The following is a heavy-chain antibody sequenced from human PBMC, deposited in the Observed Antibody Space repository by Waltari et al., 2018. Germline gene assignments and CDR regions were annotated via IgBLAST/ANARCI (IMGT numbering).Heavy chain of an antibody. D-gene: IGHD3-3*01. J-gene: IGHJ5*02. Sequence: QLQLQESGPGLVKPSATLSLTCSVPGGSISSTSHYWAWIRQPPGKGLEWIGSIYYSGTTYYNLSLKSRVTLSVDTSKNQFSLKLSSVTAADTAMYFCARVARGGYYTGWFDTWGQGALVTVSS. V-gene: IGHV4-39*07. CDR2: IYYSGTT. CDR1: GGSISSTSHY. CDR3: ARVARGGYYTGWFDT.